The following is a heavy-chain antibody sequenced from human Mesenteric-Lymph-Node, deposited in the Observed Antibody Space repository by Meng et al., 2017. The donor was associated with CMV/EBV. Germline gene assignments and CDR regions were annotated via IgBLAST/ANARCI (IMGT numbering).Heavy chain of an antibody. J-gene: IGHJ4*02. D-gene: IGHD3-3*01. CDR3: ARDYTIFGVVITLFDY. V-gene: IGHV1-2*02. CDR2: INPNSGGT. Sequence: ASVKVSCKASGYTFTGYYMHWVRQAPGQGLEWMGWINPNSGGTNYAQKFQGRVTMTRDTSISTAYMELSRLRSDDTAVYYCARDYTIFGVVITLFDYWGQGTLVTVSS. CDR1: GYTFTGYY.